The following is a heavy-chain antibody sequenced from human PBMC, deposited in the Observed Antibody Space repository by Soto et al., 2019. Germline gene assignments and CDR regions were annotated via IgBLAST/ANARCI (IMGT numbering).Heavy chain of an antibody. V-gene: IGHV1-18*01. J-gene: IGHJ5*02. D-gene: IGHD2-21*02. Sequence: SVKVSCKASGYTFTSYGISWVRQAPGQGLEWMGWISAYNGNTNYAQKLQGRVTMTTDTSTSTAYMELRSLRSDDTAVYYCARVAGAYCGGDCYSLSVGDWFDPWGQGTLVTVSS. CDR1: GYTFTSYG. CDR3: ARVAGAYCGGDCYSLSVGDWFDP. CDR2: ISAYNGNT.